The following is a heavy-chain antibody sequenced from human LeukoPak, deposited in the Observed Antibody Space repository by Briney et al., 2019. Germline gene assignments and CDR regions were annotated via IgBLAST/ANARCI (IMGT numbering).Heavy chain of an antibody. J-gene: IGHJ4*02. CDR2: IYNGGRT. V-gene: IGHV3-53*01. D-gene: IGHD2-2*01. Sequence: AGASLRLSSAASGFAFISNYMCCGRQAPAKGLEWGSGIYNGGRTYYANSSMGRFTISRDNSKNTLYLQMNSLRAEDTAVYYCARARAYCSSTSCYWYFDYWGQGTLVTVSS. CDR1: GFAFISNY. CDR3: ARARAYCSSTSCYWYFDY.